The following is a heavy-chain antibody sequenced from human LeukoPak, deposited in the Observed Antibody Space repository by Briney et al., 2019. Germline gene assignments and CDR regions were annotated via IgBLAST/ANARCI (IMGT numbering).Heavy chain of an antibody. CDR1: GFTFSSYA. CDR2: ITGSGGST. CDR3: AKDPYDSSWYNWFDP. Sequence: GGSLRLSCAASGFTFSSYAMSWVRQGPGKGLEWVSAITGSGGSTYYAGSVKGRFTISRDNSKNTLYLQMNSLRAEDTALYFCAKDPYDSSWYNWFDPWGQGTLVTVSS. J-gene: IGHJ5*02. V-gene: IGHV3-23*01. D-gene: IGHD6-13*01.